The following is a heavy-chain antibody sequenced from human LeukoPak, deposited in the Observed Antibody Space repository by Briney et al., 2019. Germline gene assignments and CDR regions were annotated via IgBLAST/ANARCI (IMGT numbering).Heavy chain of an antibody. D-gene: IGHD1-1*01. Sequence: SETLSLTCTVSGGSINSAGYYWTWIRQHPGKGLEWIGSIYYSGSTYYNPSLKSRVTISVDTSKNQFSLKLSSVTAADTAVYYCASDNWNDGFFDYWGQGTLVTVSS. CDR2: IYYSGST. CDR3: ASDNWNDGFFDY. CDR1: GGSINSAGYY. V-gene: IGHV4-39*01. J-gene: IGHJ4*02.